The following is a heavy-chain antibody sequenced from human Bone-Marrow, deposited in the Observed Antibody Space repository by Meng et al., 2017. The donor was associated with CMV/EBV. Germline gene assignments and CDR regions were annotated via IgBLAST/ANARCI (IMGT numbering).Heavy chain of an antibody. V-gene: IGHV3-23*01. CDR1: GFTFSGSA. CDR3: AKDRSSSFYYFDY. D-gene: IGHD6-13*01. J-gene: IGHJ4*02. Sequence: GGSLRLSCAASGFTFSGSAMSWVRQAPGKGLEWVSTISGGGGSTYSADSVKGRFTISRDSSKNTVYLQMNTLRAEDTAIYYCAKDRSSSFYYFDYCGQGTLVTVSS. CDR2: ISGGGGST.